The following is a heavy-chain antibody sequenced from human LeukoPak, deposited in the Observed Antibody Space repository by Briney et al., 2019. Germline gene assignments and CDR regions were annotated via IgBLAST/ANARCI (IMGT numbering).Heavy chain of an antibody. Sequence: GGSLRLSCVGSGFTFSRSAMSWVRLAPGKGLEWVSGINGSGGHTYYTDSVKGRFTISRDNSKTTVSLQMNSLTTDGTAVYYCAKEGRLTVAAVVVENYFDFWGQGTPVIVSA. D-gene: IGHD3-22*01. V-gene: IGHV3-23*01. CDR3: AKEGRLTVAAVVVENYFDF. CDR1: GFTFSRSA. J-gene: IGHJ4*02. CDR2: INGSGGHT.